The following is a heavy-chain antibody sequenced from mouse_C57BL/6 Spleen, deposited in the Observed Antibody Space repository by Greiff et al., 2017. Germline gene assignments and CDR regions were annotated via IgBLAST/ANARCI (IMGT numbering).Heavy chain of an antibody. V-gene: IGHV1-69*01. CDR3: ARARGSSYWYFDV. D-gene: IGHD1-1*01. CDR1: GYTFTSYW. Sequence: QVQLQQSGAELVMPGASVKLSCKASGYTFTSYWMHWVKQRPGQGLEWIGEIDPSDSYTNYNQKFKGKSTLTVDKSSSTAYMQLSSLTSEDSAVYYCARARGSSYWYFDVWGTGTTVTVFS. J-gene: IGHJ1*03. CDR2: IDPSDSYT.